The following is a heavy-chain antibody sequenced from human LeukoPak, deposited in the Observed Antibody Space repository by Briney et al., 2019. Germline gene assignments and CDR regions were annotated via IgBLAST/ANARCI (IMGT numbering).Heavy chain of an antibody. CDR1: GFNFSSYA. CDR2: ISGSGGST. D-gene: IGHD4-11*01. J-gene: IGHJ4*02. Sequence: GESLRLSCAASGFNFSSYAMSWVRQAPGKGLEWVAAISGSGGSTYYADSVKGRFTISRDNSKNTLYLQMNSLRAEDTAVYYCARSDYPYPWYFDYWGQGTLVTVSS. CDR3: ARSDYPYPWYFDY. V-gene: IGHV3-23*01.